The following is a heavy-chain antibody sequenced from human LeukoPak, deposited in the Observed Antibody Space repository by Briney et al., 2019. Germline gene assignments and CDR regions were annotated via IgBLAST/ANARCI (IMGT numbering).Heavy chain of an antibody. D-gene: IGHD1-26*01. Sequence: GGSLRLSCAASGFTFSTYAMHWVRQAPGKGLEWVSAISGSGGSTYYADSVKGRFTISRDNSKNTLYLQMNSLRAEDTAVSYCAKEGSYLSNYYFDYWGQGTLVTVSS. J-gene: IGHJ4*02. CDR2: ISGSGGST. V-gene: IGHV3-23*01. CDR1: GFTFSTYA. CDR3: AKEGSYLSNYYFDY.